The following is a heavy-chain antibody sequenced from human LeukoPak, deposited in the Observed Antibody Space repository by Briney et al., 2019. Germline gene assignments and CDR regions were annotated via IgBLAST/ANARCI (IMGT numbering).Heavy chain of an antibody. CDR1: GASISGSGYY. J-gene: IGHJ4*02. V-gene: IGHV4-39*01. CDR2: IYYTGST. CDR3: VKSGGYGLIDY. Sequence: TSETLSLTCAVSGASISGSGYYLGWIRQPPGKGLEWIGNIYYTGSTYYNASLQSRVTISIDMSKNQFSLRLNSVTAADTAMYYCVKSGGYGLIDYWGQGTLVTVSS. D-gene: IGHD1-26*01.